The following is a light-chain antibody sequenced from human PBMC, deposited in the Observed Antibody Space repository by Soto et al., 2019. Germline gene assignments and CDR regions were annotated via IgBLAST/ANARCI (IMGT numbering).Light chain of an antibody. CDR2: DVS. V-gene: IGLV2-11*01. Sequence: QSALTQPRSVSASPGQSVTISCTGTSNDVGAYDYVSWFQQNPDKAPRLIIFDVSKRPSGVPDRFSGSKSGNTASLIISGLQADDEADYYCSSYVGDYIYVFGTGTKLTVL. J-gene: IGLJ1*01. CDR3: SSYVGDYIYV. CDR1: SNDVGAYDY.